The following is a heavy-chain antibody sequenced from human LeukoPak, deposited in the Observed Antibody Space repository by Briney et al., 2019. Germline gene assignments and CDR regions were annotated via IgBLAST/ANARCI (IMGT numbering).Heavy chain of an antibody. CDR1: GFTFSSYA. CDR3: AKGVFGTVTATAVNY. CDR2: ISYDGSNE. J-gene: IGHJ4*02. D-gene: IGHD1-7*01. Sequence: GGSLRLSCAASGFTFSSYAMHWVRQAPGKGLEWVAVISYDGSNEYYADSVKGRFTISRDNPKNTLYLQMNSLRAEDTAVYYCAKGVFGTVTATAVNYWGQGTLVTVSS. V-gene: IGHV3-30*04.